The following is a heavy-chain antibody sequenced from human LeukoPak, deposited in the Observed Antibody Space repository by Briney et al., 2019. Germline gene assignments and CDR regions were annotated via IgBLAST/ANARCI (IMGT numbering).Heavy chain of an antibody. J-gene: IGHJ3*02. V-gene: IGHV3-33*01. CDR3: ARDYYDSSGQLHAGAHAFDI. CDR1: GFTFRTFG. D-gene: IGHD3-22*01. CDR2: IWYDGINK. Sequence: PGGSLRLSCAASGFTFRTFGMHWVRQAPGKGLEWVAIIWYDGINKYCADSVKGRFTISRDNSKNTLYLQMNSLRAEDTAVYYCARDYYDSSGQLHAGAHAFDIWGQRTMVTVSS.